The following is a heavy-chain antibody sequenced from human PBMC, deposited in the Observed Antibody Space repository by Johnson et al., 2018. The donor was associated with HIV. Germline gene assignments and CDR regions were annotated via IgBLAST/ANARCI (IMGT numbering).Heavy chain of an antibody. CDR3: ARVGDSSSSLGAFDI. CDR1: GFTFSTYG. V-gene: IGHV3-30*02. D-gene: IGHD6-6*01. J-gene: IGHJ3*02. Sequence: QVQLVESGGGVVQPGGSLRLSCAASGFTFSTYGVHWVRQAPGKGLEWVSFIRFDGSDKYYADFVKGRFTVSRDNSKNTLYLQMNSLRAEDTAVYYCARVGDSSSSLGAFDIWGQGTMVTVSS. CDR2: IRFDGSDK.